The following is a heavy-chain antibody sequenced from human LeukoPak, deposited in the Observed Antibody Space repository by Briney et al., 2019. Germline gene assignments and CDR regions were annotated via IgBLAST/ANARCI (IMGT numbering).Heavy chain of an antibody. CDR2: IKTDGTIT. Sequence: GGSLRLSCVASGFTFSNYWMHWVRQAPGKGLEWVSRIKTDGTITSSADSVEGRFTISRDNAKNTLYLRMNSLRAEDTAVYYCAKGNRSSWYSTVTYYFDYWGQGTLVTVSS. V-gene: IGHV3-74*01. CDR3: AKGNRSSWYSTVTYYFDY. J-gene: IGHJ4*02. CDR1: GFTFSNYW. D-gene: IGHD6-13*01.